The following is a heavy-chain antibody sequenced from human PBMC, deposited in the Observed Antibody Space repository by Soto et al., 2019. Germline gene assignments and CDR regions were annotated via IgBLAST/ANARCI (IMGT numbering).Heavy chain of an antibody. J-gene: IGHJ4*02. Sequence: ETLSLTCAVYGGSFSGYYWSWIRQPPGKGLEWIGEINHSGSTNYNPSLKSRVTISVDTSKNQFSLKLSSVTAADTAVYYCARGEYYDFWSGYSIGDYYFDYWGQGTLVTVSS. CDR3: ARGEYYDFWSGYSIGDYYFDY. D-gene: IGHD3-3*01. CDR2: INHSGST. V-gene: IGHV4-34*01. CDR1: GGSFSGYY.